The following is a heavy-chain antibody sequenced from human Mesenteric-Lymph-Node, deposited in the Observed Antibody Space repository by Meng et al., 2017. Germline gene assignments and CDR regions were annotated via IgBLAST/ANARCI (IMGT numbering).Heavy chain of an antibody. CDR1: GFTFSSYA. J-gene: IGHJ4*02. CDR2: ISYDGSNK. D-gene: IGHD3-10*01. V-gene: IGHV3-30*04. Sequence: GESLKISCAASGFTFSSYAMHWVRQAPGKGLEWVAVISYDGSNKYYADSVKGRFTISRDNSKNTLYLQMNSLRAEDTAVYYCARDRAMLWFGELWGQGTLVTVSS. CDR3: ARDRAMLWFGEL.